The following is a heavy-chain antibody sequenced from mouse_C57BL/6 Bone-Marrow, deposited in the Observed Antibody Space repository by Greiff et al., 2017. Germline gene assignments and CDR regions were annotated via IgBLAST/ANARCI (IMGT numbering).Heavy chain of an antibody. V-gene: IGHV1-74*01. CDR2: IHPSDSDT. CDR3: AIEDHYGSSYYAMDY. J-gene: IGHJ4*01. CDR1: GYTFTSYW. D-gene: IGHD1-1*01. Sequence: VKLVESGAELVKPGASVKVSCKASGYTFTSYWMHWVKQRPGQGLEWIGRIHPSDSDTNYNQKFKGKATLTVDKSSSTAYMQLSSLTSEDSAVYDCAIEDHYGSSYYAMDYWGQGTSVTVSS.